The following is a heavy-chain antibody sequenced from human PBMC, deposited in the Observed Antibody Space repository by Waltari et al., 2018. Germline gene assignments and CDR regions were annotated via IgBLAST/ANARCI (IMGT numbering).Heavy chain of an antibody. Sequence: EVQLLESGGGLVQPGGSLRLSCAASGFTFSSYAMSWVRQAPGKGLEWVSVIYSGGSTYYADSVKGRFTISRDNSKNTLYLQMNSLRAEDTAVYYCARDLYSSSSGYFDYWGQGTLVTVSS. D-gene: IGHD6-6*01. CDR2: IYSGGST. CDR1: GFTFSSYA. J-gene: IGHJ4*02. V-gene: IGHV3-23*03. CDR3: ARDLYSSSSGYFDY.